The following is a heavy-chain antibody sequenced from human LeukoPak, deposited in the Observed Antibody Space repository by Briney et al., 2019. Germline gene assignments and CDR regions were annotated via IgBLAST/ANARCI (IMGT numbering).Heavy chain of an antibody. CDR2: ITSSSVYK. V-gene: IGHV3-21*01. CDR3: ARIHYYGSGSFDY. Sequence: GGSLRLSCAASGFTFRTYSMTWVRQAPGKGLEWVSCITSSSVYKYYVDSVRGRFTISRDNAKNSLYLQMNSLRAEDTAVYYCARIHYYGSGSFDYWGQGTLVTVSS. J-gene: IGHJ4*02. D-gene: IGHD3-10*01. CDR1: GFTFRTYS.